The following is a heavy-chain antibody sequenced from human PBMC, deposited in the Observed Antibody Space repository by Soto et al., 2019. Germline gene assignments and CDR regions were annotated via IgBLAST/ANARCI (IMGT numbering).Heavy chain of an antibody. J-gene: IGHJ1*01. CDR2: ISSNGGST. CDR3: ARDGATAYFQH. Sequence: EVQQVEPGGGLVQPGGSLRLSCAASGFTFSSYAMHWVRQAPGKGLEYVSAISSNGGSTYYANSVKGRFTISRDNSKNTLYLQMGSLRAEDMAVYYCARDGATAYFQHWGQGTLVTVSS. V-gene: IGHV3-64*01. CDR1: GFTFSSYA. D-gene: IGHD5-12*01.